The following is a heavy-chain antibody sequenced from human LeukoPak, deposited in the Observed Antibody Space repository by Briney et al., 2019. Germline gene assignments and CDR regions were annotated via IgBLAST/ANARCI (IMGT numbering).Heavy chain of an antibody. CDR1: GYTFTSYY. D-gene: IGHD3-10*01. J-gene: IGHJ3*02. V-gene: IGHV1-2*02. CDR2: VNPNSGGT. CDR3: ARDRSPVMVRGTPYAFDI. Sequence: ASVKVSCKASGYTFTSYYMHWVRQAPGQGLEWMGWVNPNSGGTNYAQKFQGRVTMTRDTSISTAYMELSRLRSDDTAVYYCARDRSPVMVRGTPYAFDIWGQGTMVTVSS.